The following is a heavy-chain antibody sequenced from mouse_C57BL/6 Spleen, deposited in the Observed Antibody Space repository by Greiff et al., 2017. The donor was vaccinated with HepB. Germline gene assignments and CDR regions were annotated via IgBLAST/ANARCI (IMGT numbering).Heavy chain of an antibody. CDR1: GFTFTDYY. V-gene: IGHV7-3*01. Sequence: EVKLVESGGGLVQPGGSLSLSCAASGFTFTDYYMSWVRQPPGKALEWLGFIRNKANGYTTEYSASVKGRFTISRDNSQSILYLQMNALRAEDSATYYCASSYYYGSSPHAMDYWGQGTSVTVSS. J-gene: IGHJ4*01. CDR3: ASSYYYGSSPHAMDY. D-gene: IGHD1-1*01. CDR2: IRNKANGYTT.